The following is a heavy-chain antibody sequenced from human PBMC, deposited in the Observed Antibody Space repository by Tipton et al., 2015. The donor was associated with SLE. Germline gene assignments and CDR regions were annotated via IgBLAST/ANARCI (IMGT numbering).Heavy chain of an antibody. D-gene: IGHD2-2*01. CDR3: VVCSPSSCAYFDY. CDR1: GGSIGNNY. J-gene: IGHJ4*02. V-gene: IGHV4-4*07. CDR2: FYTGGNT. Sequence: TLSLTCTVSGGSIGNNYWNWIRQSTGKGLEWIGRFYTGGNTKYNPSLESRVTLSADASKAQFSLKLTSVTAADTAVYYCVVCSPSSCAYFDYWGQGRLVTVSS.